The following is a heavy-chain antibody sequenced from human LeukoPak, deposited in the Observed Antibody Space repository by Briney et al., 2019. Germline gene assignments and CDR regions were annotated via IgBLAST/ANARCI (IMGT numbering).Heavy chain of an antibody. CDR3: ATSPSAYPDY. CDR2: IHYTGSP. D-gene: IGHD3-22*01. Sequence: SETLSLTCTVSLGSITSHYWSWIRLPPGKGLEWIGYIHYTGSPNYNPFLKSRVTISLDTSKNQFSLKLYSVTAADTAVYYCATSPSAYPDYWGQGALVTVSS. J-gene: IGHJ4*02. CDR1: LGSITSHY. V-gene: IGHV4-59*11.